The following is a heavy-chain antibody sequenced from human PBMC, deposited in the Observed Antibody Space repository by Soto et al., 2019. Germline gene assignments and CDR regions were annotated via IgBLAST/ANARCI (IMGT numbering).Heavy chain of an antibody. CDR2: ISDTGRTI. Sequence: HLEESGGGLVEPGGSLRLTCVGSGVDFRGSYMNWIRQAPGEGLEWISYISDTGRTIHYADSVKGRFVISRDNSRDSLYLQMNDLRADDTAIYSCAGFKEGKIVGLRWLDPWGQGTRVTVSS. CDR1: GVDFRGSY. CDR3: AGFKEGKIVGLRWLDP. V-gene: IGHV3-11*01. D-gene: IGHD3-16*02. J-gene: IGHJ5*02.